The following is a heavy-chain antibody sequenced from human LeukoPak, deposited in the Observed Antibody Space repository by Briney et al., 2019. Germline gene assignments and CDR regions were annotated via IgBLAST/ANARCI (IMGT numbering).Heavy chain of an antibody. J-gene: IGHJ4*02. CDR1: GGTFSSYA. D-gene: IGHD5-18*01. Sequence: SAKVSCKASGGTFSSYAISWVRQAPGQGLEWMGGIIPVLGTANYAQKFQGRVTITADESTSTAYMELSSLRSEDTAVYYCATKRGYSYGSPHWGQGTLVTVSS. CDR2: IIPVLGTA. V-gene: IGHV1-69*13. CDR3: ATKRGYSYGSPH.